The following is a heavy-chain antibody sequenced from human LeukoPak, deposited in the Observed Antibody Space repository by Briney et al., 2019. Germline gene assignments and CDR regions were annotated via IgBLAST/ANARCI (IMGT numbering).Heavy chain of an antibody. D-gene: IGHD3-22*01. V-gene: IGHV4-31*03. CDR2: IYYSGSN. CDR1: GGSLISGGYL. J-gene: IGHJ3*02. Sequence: SQTLSLTCTVSGGSLISGGYLWIWLRQHPGKGLEWLGYIYYSGSNHYNSSLESRVTISVNTSKKQFSLKLSSVTAADTAVYYCAAFDSATYDAFDIWGQGTMVTVSS. CDR3: AAFDSATYDAFDI.